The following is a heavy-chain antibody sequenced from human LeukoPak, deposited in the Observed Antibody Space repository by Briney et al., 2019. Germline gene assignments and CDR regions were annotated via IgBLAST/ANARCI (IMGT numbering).Heavy chain of an antibody. CDR1: GYTFTGYY. Sequence: ASVTVSCKASGYTFTGYYMHWVRQAPGQGLEWMGWINPNSGGTNYAQKFQGRVTMTRDTSISTAYMELSRLRSDDTAVYYCARVLKSRTWFDPWGQGTLVTVSS. D-gene: IGHD3-10*01. CDR3: ARVLKSRTWFDP. J-gene: IGHJ5*02. V-gene: IGHV1-2*02. CDR2: INPNSGGT.